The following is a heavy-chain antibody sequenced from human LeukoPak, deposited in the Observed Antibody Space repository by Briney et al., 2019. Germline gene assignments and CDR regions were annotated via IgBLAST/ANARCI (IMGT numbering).Heavy chain of an antibody. CDR2: ISSDGSNK. Sequence: PGGSLRLSCAASGFTFISYAMHWVRQAPGKGLEWVAVISSDGSNKYYADSVKGRFTISRDNSKNTLYLQMNSLRAEDTAVYYCARDSVAPAVHYYFDYWGQGTRVTVSS. CDR3: ARDSVAPAVHYYFDY. V-gene: IGHV3-30*04. D-gene: IGHD2-2*01. CDR1: GFTFISYA. J-gene: IGHJ4*02.